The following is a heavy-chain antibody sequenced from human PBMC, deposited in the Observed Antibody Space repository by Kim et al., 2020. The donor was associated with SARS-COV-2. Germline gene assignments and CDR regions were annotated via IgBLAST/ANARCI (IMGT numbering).Heavy chain of an antibody. CDR2: IYYDGNT. V-gene: IGHV3-53*01. CDR3: ARDHLDGYNI. J-gene: IGHJ4*02. CDR1: GFSVNRFY. Sequence: GGSLRLSCAASGFSVNRFYMTWVRQAPGKGLEWVSVIYYDGNTDYADSVKGRFTISRDSSKNTLYLQMNSLRAVDTAVYYCARDHLDGYNIWGQGTLVTVSS. D-gene: IGHD5-12*01.